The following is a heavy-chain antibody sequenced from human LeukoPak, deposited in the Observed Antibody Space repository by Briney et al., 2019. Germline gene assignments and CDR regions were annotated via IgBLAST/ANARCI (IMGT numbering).Heavy chain of an antibody. Sequence: GESLKISCKGSGYSFTSYWIGWVRQMPGKGLEWMGRIDPSDSYTNYSPSFQGHVTISADKSITTAYLQWSSLEASDTAMYYCARSPGTLTGHSDYWGQGTLVTVSS. J-gene: IGHJ4*02. V-gene: IGHV5-10-1*01. CDR2: IDPSDSYT. CDR3: ARSPGTLTGHSDY. CDR1: GYSFTSYW. D-gene: IGHD3-9*01.